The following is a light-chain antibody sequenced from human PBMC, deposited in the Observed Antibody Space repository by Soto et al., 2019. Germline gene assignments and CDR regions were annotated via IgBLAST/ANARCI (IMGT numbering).Light chain of an antibody. CDR2: GAS. Sequence: EIVLTHSPGTLSLSPGERATLSFSASQSVSSSYLAWYQQKPGQAPRLLIYGASSRATGIPDRFSGSGSGTDFTLTISSLEPEDFAVYYCQQYNNWPLTFGQGTKVDIK. CDR1: QSVSSSY. CDR3: QQYNNWPLT. V-gene: IGKV3-20*01. J-gene: IGKJ1*01.